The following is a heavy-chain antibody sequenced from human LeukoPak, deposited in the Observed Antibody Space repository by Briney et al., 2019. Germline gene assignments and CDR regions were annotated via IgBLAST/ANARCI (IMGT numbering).Heavy chain of an antibody. D-gene: IGHD4-17*01. Sequence: GRSLRLSCAASRFTFSNHGMHWVRQAPGKGLEWVAVIWYDGSNKYYADFVKGRFTISRDNSKNTLYLQMNSLRAEDTAVYYCARDRYGDHDYYYGMDVWGQGTTVTVSS. CDR1: RFTFSNHG. CDR3: ARDRYGDHDYYYGMDV. V-gene: IGHV3-33*01. CDR2: IWYDGSNK. J-gene: IGHJ6*02.